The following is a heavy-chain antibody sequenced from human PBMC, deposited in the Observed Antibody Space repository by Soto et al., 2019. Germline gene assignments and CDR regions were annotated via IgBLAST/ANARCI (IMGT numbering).Heavy chain of an antibody. V-gene: IGHV5-51*01. D-gene: IGHD1-26*01. CDR1: GYIFTSYW. J-gene: IGHJ4*02. Sequence: PVESLKISCKGSGYIFTSYWICCFRQMPGKGLEWMGIIYPGDSDTRYSPSFQGQVTISADKSISTAYLQWSSLKASDTAMYYCARGGRVGAIPYYFDYWGQGTLVTVSS. CDR2: IYPGDSDT. CDR3: ARGGRVGAIPYYFDY.